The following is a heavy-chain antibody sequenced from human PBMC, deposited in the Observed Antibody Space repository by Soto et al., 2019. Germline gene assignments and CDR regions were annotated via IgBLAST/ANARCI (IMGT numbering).Heavy chain of an antibody. CDR3: AKGNSWSPALVLDI. CDR1: GFTFSSYA. CDR2: ISGSGGST. Sequence: HPGGSLRHSCASAGFTFSSYAMIWVRQAPGKGLEWVSAISGSGGSTYYADSVKGRFTISRDSSKNTLYLQMNSLRAEDTAVYYCAKGNSWSPALVLDIWGQGTMVTVSS. V-gene: IGHV3-23*01. D-gene: IGHD1-7*01. J-gene: IGHJ3*02.